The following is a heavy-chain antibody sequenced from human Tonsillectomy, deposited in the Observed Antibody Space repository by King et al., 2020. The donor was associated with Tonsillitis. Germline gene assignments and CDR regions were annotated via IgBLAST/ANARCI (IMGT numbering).Heavy chain of an antibody. CDR3: ERDQMAYYYESSGPHTY. J-gene: IGHJ4*02. CDR2: ISTYDGNT. Sequence: VQLVQSGAEVKKPGASVKVSCKTSGYTFTSHGLSWVRQAPGQGLEWMGWISTYDGNTNYAQKFQGRVTLTTDTATSTAYMEMRSLRSDDTAVYYCERDQMAYYYESSGPHTYWGQGTLVTVSS. CDR1: GYTFTSHG. V-gene: IGHV1-18*01. D-gene: IGHD3-22*01.